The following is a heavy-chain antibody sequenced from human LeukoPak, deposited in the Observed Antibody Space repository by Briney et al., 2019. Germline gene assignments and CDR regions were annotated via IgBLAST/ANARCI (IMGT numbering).Heavy chain of an antibody. CDR1: GFAFSGYW. Sequence: GGSLRLSCAASGFAFSGYWMSWVRQAPGKGLEWVANINQDGSETYYVDSVKGRFTISRDNTKNALYLQMNSLRAEDTAVYYCTRDFNPPSYYDILTGYSASYYYYYGMDVWGQGTTVTVSS. V-gene: IGHV3-7*01. CDR3: TRDFNPPSYYDILTGYSASYYYYYGMDV. D-gene: IGHD3-9*01. CDR2: INQDGSET. J-gene: IGHJ6*02.